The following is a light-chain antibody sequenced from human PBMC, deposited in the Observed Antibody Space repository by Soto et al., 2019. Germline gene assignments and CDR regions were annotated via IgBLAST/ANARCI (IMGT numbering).Light chain of an antibody. CDR1: QTISRN. CDR2: GAS. J-gene: IGKJ1*01. Sequence: DIQMTQSPSSLSASVGDRVTITCRASQTISRNLNWYQQKAGKAPNLLIYGASTLQSGVPSRFSGSGSGTDYTLTISSLQPEDSATYYCQHTYSTPETFGQGTKVEIK. CDR3: QHTYSTPET. V-gene: IGKV1-39*01.